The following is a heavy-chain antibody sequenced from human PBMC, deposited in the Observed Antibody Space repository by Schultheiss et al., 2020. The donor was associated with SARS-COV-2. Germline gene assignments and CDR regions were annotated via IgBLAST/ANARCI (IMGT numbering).Heavy chain of an antibody. J-gene: IGHJ4*02. CDR1: GGTFSSYA. D-gene: IGHD1-14*01. V-gene: IGHV1-69*05. Sequence: SVKVSCKASGGTFSSYAISWVRQAPGQGLEWMGGIIPIFGTANYAQKFQGRVTMTRDTSTNTAYMQLTSLRSDDTAVYYCARVGHVTSPPHSRNHQYYWGQGTQVTVSS. CDR2: IIPIFGTA. CDR3: ARVGHVTSPPHSRNHQYY.